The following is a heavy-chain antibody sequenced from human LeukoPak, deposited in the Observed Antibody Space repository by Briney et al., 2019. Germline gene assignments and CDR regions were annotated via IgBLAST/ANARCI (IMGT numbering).Heavy chain of an antibody. Sequence: GGSLRLSCAASGFTFSDHYMDWVRQAPGKGLEWVGRIRNKANSYTTEYAASVKGRFTISRDDSKNSLYLQMNSLKTEDTAVYYCAIGPSGYYDHDYWGQGTLVTVSS. CDR2: IRNKANSYTT. V-gene: IGHV3-72*01. CDR3: AIGPSGYYDHDY. J-gene: IGHJ4*02. D-gene: IGHD3-22*01. CDR1: GFTFSDHY.